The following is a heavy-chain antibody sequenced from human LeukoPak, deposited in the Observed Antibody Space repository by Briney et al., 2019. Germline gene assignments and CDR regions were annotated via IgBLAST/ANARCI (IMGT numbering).Heavy chain of an antibody. CDR2: INSDGSST. V-gene: IGHV3-74*01. Sequence: PGGSLRLSCAASGLTFSSYWMHWVRQAPGKGLVWVSRINSDGSSTSYADSVKGRFTISRDNAKNTLYLQMNSLRAEDTAVYYCAGTIYDFWSGLDYWGQGTLVTVSS. J-gene: IGHJ4*02. CDR3: AGTIYDFWSGLDY. D-gene: IGHD3-3*01. CDR1: GLTFSSYW.